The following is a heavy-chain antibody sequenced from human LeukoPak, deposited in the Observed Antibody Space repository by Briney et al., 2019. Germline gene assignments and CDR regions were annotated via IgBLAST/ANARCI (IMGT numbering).Heavy chain of an antibody. CDR1: GYTFTIYG. D-gene: IGHD3-16*01. Sequence: APVKVSCKASGYTFTIYGSSWVRQAPGQGREWMGWISAYNGNTNYAQKPQGRVTMTTDTSTSTAYMELRSLRSDDTAVYYCARQREMWGDFDYWGQGTLVTVSS. CDR2: ISAYNGNT. CDR3: ARQREMWGDFDY. V-gene: IGHV1-18*01. J-gene: IGHJ4*02.